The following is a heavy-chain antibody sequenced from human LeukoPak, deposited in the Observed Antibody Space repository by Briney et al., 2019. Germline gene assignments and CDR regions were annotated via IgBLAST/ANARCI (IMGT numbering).Heavy chain of an antibody. D-gene: IGHD3-10*01. J-gene: IGHJ4*02. CDR1: GYTFTSYD. CDR2: MNPNSGNT. V-gene: IGHV1-8*01. CDR3: ARATSAFGELSL. Sequence: EASVKVSCKASGYTFTSYDINWVRQATGQGLEWMGWMNPNSGNTGYAQKFQGRVTMTRNTSISTAYMELSSLRSEDTAVYYSARATSAFGELSLWGQGTLVTVSS.